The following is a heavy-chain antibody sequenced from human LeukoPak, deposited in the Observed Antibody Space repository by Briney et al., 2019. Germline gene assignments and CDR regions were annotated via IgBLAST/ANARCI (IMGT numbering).Heavy chain of an antibody. CDR2: ISAYNGNT. CDR3: ARDPPYGSGSYPSVLRMDV. V-gene: IGHV1-18*01. J-gene: IGHJ6*02. CDR1: GYTFTGYG. Sequence: ASVKVSCKASGYTFTGYGISWVRQAPGQGLEWMGWISAYNGNTNYAQKLQGRVTMTTDTSTSTAYMELRSLRSDDTAVYYCARDPPYGSGSYPSVLRMDVWGQGTTVTVSS. D-gene: IGHD3-10*01.